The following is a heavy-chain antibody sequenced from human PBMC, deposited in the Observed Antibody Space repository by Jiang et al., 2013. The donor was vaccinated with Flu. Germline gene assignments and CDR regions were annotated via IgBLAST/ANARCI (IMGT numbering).Heavy chain of an antibody. D-gene: IGHD6-13*01. J-gene: IGHJ5*02. V-gene: IGHV4-61*01. CDR1: GGSVSGGSYY. CDR3: ARGGGYSSSLGPFDP. CDR2: IYYSGST. Sequence: PGLVKPSETLSLTCTVSGGSVSGGSYYWSWIRQPPGKGLEWIGYIYYSGSTSYNPSLKSRVTISVDTSKNQFSLKLSSVTAADTAVYYCARGGGYSSSLGPFDPWGQGTLVTVSS.